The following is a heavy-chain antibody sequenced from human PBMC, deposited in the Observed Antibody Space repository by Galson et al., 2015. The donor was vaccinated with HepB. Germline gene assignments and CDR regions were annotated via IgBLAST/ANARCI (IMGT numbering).Heavy chain of an antibody. CDR3: ARVGIIVAGVEY. J-gene: IGHJ4*02. V-gene: IGHV3-11*01. CDR2: ISSTGSTI. CDR1: GFTFSDYY. Sequence: SLRLSCAASGFTFSDYYMSWIRQAPGKGLEWVSYISSTGSTIYYADSVKGRFTISRDNARNSLYLQVNSLRAEDTAVYYCARVGIIVAGVEYWGQGSLVTVSS. D-gene: IGHD6-19*01.